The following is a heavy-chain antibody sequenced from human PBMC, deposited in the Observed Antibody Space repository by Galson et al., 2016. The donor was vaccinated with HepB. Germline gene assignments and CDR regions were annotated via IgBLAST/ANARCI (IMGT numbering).Heavy chain of an antibody. Sequence: SLRLSCAASGFTFSTYGMHWVRQAPGKGLDWVALITPAGSDTYYADAVKGRFTISSDNSKNTLSLQMNSLRAEDTAIYYCARDGISSLDQWGQGILVTVSS. CDR2: ITPAGSDT. CDR3: ARDGISSLDQ. D-gene: IGHD2/OR15-2a*01. CDR1: GFTFSTYG. J-gene: IGHJ4*02. V-gene: IGHV3-30*03.